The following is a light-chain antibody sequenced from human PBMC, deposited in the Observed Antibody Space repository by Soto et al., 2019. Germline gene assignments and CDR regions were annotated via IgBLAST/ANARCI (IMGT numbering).Light chain of an antibody. CDR1: QSISIY. J-gene: IGKJ1*01. V-gene: IGKV1-39*01. CDR2: HAY. Sequence: EIQVTQSPSSPSVSVGYRVSLSCRASQSISIYVNWYQQKPAKAPKLLIYHAYSLESGVPSRFSGSGSGTEFTLTIRSLQPDDFAAYSCKQSYNSPQTFGRGTKVDIK. CDR3: KQSYNSPQT.